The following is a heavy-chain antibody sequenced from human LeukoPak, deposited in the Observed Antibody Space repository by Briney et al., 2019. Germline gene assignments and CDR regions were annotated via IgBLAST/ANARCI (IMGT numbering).Heavy chain of an antibody. CDR1: GFIFNNYA. J-gene: IGHJ4*02. Sequence: GGSLRLSCAASGFIFNNYAMSWVRQAPGKGLEWVSVISVSGGSRYYADSVKGRFTISRDNSKNTLYLQMNSLRTEDTAMYYCAKHSGYCGTTTCVLHSWGQGTLVTVSS. CDR3: AKHSGYCGTTTCVLHS. CDR2: ISVSGGSR. V-gene: IGHV3-23*01. D-gene: IGHD2-2*01.